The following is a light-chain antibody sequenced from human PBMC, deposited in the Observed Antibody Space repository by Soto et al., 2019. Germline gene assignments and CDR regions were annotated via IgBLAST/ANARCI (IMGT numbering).Light chain of an antibody. V-gene: IGKV1-5*01. CDR1: QSISTW. CDR2: DAS. J-gene: IGKJ1*01. Sequence: IQMTQSPSTLSASVGDKVTITCRASQSISTWLAWYQQKPGKAPKLLIYDASSLESGVPSRFSGSGSGTEFTLTISSLQPEDFASYYCQQYNTYSTFGQGTKVDNK. CDR3: QQYNTYST.